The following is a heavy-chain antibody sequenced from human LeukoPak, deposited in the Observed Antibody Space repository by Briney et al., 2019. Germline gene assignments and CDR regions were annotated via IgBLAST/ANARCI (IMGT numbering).Heavy chain of an antibody. J-gene: IGHJ4*02. D-gene: IGHD1-26*01. V-gene: IGHV3-7*01. CDR2: IEQDGSEK. CDR3: AGDTRTFDY. CDR1: GFTFSSYR. Sequence: GGSLRLSCAASGFTFSSYRMNWVRQAPGKGLEWVANIEQDGSEKYYVDSVKGRFTISRDNAKNSLFLQMNSLRAEDTAVYYCAGDTRTFDYWGQGTLVTVSS.